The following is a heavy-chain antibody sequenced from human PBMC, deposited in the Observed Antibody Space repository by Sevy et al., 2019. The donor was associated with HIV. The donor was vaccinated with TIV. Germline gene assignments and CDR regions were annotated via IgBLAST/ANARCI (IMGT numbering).Heavy chain of an antibody. J-gene: IGHJ1*01. CDR3: TRDERASYNCPEY. V-gene: IGHV3-7*01. D-gene: IGHD1-1*01. CDR2: IKSDGRWT. Sequence: GGSLRLSCAASGFTFSTYWMSWVRQAPGKGLEWVATIKSDGRWTSYVNSVRGRFTISRDNAKNSLFLQMRSLRDEDTALYYCTRDERASYNCPEYWGQGTLVTVSS. CDR1: GFTFSTYW.